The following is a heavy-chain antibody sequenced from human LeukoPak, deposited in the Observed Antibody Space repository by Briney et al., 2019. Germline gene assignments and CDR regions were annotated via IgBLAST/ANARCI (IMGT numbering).Heavy chain of an antibody. J-gene: IGHJ4*02. CDR2: ISGSGGAT. V-gene: IGHV3-23*01. Sequence: GGSLRLSCAASGFTFSSYAMRWVRQAPGKGLEWVSDISGSGGATNYADSVKGRFTISRDNSKNTLHLEMNSLRDEDTAVYYCAKSLYSSGWFFNWGQGTLVTVSS. CDR1: GFTFSSYA. CDR3: AKSLYSSGWFFN. D-gene: IGHD6-19*01.